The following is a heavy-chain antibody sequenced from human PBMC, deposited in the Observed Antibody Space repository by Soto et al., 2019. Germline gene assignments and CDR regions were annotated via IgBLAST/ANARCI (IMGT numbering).Heavy chain of an antibody. CDR2: ISGSGGST. CDR1: GFTFSSYA. J-gene: IGHJ3*02. V-gene: IGHV3-23*01. Sequence: PGGSLRLSCAASGFTFSSYAMSWVRQAPGKGLEWVSAISGSGGSTYYADSVKGRFTISRDNSKNTLYLQMNSLRAEDTAVYYCAKKMITFGGVIAYSLSAGAFDIWGQGTMVTVSS. D-gene: IGHD3-16*02. CDR3: AKKMITFGGVIAYSLSAGAFDI.